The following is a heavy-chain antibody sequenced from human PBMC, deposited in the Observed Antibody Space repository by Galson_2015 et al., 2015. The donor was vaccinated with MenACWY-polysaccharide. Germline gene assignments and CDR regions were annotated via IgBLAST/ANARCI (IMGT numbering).Heavy chain of an antibody. CDR2: VSGSGNSA. V-gene: IGHV3-23*01. Sequence: SLRLSCAASGFTFRTFPMNWVRQTPGKGLEGVAGVSGSGNSAFYADSVRGRFTISRDNSRNTLYLQMNSLRADDTALYYCAKSGGDGVTVFATVPTAPESWGQGSLVTVSS. CDR3: AKSGGDGVTVFATVPTAPES. CDR1: GFTFRTFP. J-gene: IGHJ4*02. D-gene: IGHD2-21*01.